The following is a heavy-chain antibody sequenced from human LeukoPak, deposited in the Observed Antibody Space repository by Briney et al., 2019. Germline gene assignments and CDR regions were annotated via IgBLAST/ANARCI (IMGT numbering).Heavy chain of an antibody. J-gene: IGHJ4*02. Sequence: ASVKVSCKASGGTFSSYAISWVRQAPGQGLEWMGGIIPIFGTANYAQKFQGRVTITADESTSTAYMELSSLRSEDTAVYYCARDYPSYGPGFDYWGQGTLVTVSS. D-gene: IGHD5-18*01. V-gene: IGHV1-69*13. CDR3: ARDYPSYGPGFDY. CDR1: GGTFSSYA. CDR2: IIPIFGTA.